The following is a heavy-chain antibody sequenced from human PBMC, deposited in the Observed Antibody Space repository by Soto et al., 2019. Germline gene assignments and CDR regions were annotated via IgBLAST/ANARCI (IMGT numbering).Heavy chain of an antibody. D-gene: IGHD6-13*01. V-gene: IGHV3-33*01. CDR1: GFTFSNYG. Sequence: QVQLVESGGGVVQPGRSLRLSCAASGFTFSNYGMHWVRQAPNKGLEWVAGIWHDGSNKDHATSAEGRFTSSRANSNNTLYLQMNNLRVLDTAVYYCAREAGYQLQGQQLPDYWGQGTLVTVSS. CDR2: IWHDGSNK. J-gene: IGHJ4*02. CDR3: AREAGYQLQGQQLPDY.